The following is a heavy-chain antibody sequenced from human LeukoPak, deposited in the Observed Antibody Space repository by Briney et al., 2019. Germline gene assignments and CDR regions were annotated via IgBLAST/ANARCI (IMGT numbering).Heavy chain of an antibody. V-gene: IGHV3-7*01. Sequence: GGSLRLSCAASGFTFSSYWMSWVRQAPGKGLEWVANIKQDGSEKYYVDSVKGRFTISRDNAKNSLYLQMNSLRAEDTAVYYCVRVGSSGYFSPYFDYWGQGTLVTVSS. CDR1: GFTFSSYW. CDR3: VRVGSSGYFSPYFDY. D-gene: IGHD3-22*01. J-gene: IGHJ4*02. CDR2: IKQDGSEK.